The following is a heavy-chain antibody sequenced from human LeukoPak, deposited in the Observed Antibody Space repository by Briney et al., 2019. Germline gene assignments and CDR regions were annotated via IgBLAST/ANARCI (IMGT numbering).Heavy chain of an antibody. J-gene: IGHJ4*02. CDR3: VRDGGATKPC. V-gene: IGHV3-7*01. Sequence: QTGGSLRLSCAASGFTLSTYWMSWVRQAPGKGLEWVANIKRDGSEKYYVDSVKGRFTISRDNAKNSLYLQMSSLRVEDTAVYYCVRDGGATKPCWGQGTLVTVSS. CDR1: GFTLSTYW. CDR2: IKRDGSEK. D-gene: IGHD1-26*01.